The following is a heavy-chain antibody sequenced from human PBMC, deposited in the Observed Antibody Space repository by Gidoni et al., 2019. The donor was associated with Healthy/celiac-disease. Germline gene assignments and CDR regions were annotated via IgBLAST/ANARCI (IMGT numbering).Heavy chain of an antibody. CDR2: IIPIFGTA. CDR1: GGTFSSYA. D-gene: IGHD6-13*01. CDR3: AREAAGSSWEYYFDY. V-gene: IGHV1-69*01. J-gene: IGHJ4*02. Sequence: QVQLVQSGAAVTKPGSSVKVSCKASGGTFSSYAISWVRQAPGQGLEWMGGIIPIFGTANYAQKFQGRVTITADESTSTAYMELSSLRSEDTAVYYCAREAAGSSWEYYFDYWGQGTLVTVSS.